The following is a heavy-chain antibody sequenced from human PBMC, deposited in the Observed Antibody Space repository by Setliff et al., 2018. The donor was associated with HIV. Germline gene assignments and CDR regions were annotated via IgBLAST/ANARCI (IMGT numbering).Heavy chain of an antibody. Sequence: EASVKVSCKTSGYTFIDYYIHWVRQAPGQGLEWVGRINPNNGATNYAQRFQGRVTITSDSSITTVYMDLSSLRSDDTAVYYCARDVAEMIVPLDDSWGQGTLVTVSS. V-gene: IGHV1-2*06. CDR3: ARDVAEMIVPLDDS. J-gene: IGHJ4*02. D-gene: IGHD3-22*01. CDR2: INPNNGAT. CDR1: GYTFIDYY.